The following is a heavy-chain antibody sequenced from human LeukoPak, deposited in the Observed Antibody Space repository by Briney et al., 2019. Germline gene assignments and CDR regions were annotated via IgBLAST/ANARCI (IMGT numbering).Heavy chain of an antibody. Sequence: GGSLRLSCAASGFTFSSYAMSWVRQAPGKGLEWASAISGSGSSTYYADSVKGRFTISRDNSKNTLYLQMNSLRAEDTAVYYCAKVRMSPDTGAAFDIWGQGTMVTVSS. V-gene: IGHV3-23*01. CDR3: AKVRMSPDTGAAFDI. CDR1: GFTFSSYA. CDR2: ISGSGSST. D-gene: IGHD1-14*01. J-gene: IGHJ3*02.